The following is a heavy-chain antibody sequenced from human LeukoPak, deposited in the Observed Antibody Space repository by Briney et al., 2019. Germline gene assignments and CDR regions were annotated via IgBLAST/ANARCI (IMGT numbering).Heavy chain of an antibody. J-gene: IGHJ4*02. CDR1: GYSITSGYY. CDR3: ARRYSNYFFDY. V-gene: IGHV4-38-2*01. D-gene: IGHD4-11*01. Sequence: PSETLSLTCGVSGYSITSGYYWAWIRQPPGQGLEWNGNIYQSGSTYYNPSFKSRVTISVDTSKNQFSLKLSSVTAADTAVYYCARRYSNYFFDYWGQGTLVTVSS. CDR2: IYQSGST.